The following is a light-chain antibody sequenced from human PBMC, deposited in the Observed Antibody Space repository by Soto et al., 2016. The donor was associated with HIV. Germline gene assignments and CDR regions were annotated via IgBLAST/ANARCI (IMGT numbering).Light chain of an antibody. Sequence: AIQMTQSPSSLSASVGDRVTITCRASQGIRNDLGWYQQKPGKAPKLLIYAASSLQSGVPSRFSGSGSGTDFTLTISSLQPEVFCVLYYFVLLRLTNLPSVLFGQGTKV. V-gene: IGKV1-6*01. CDR3: VLLRLTNLPSVL. J-gene: IGKJ1*01. CDR1: QGIRND. CDR2: AAS.